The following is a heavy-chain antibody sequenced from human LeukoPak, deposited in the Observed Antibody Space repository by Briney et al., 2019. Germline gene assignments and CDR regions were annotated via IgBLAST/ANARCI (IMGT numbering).Heavy chain of an antibody. CDR2: INSDGSST. J-gene: IGHJ4*02. CDR1: GFTFSSYW. CDR3: ARAKPKNMVRGLIMRRESRYYFDY. Sequence: GGSLRLSCAASGFTFSSYWMHWVRQAPGKGLVWVSRINSDGSSTTYADSVKGRFTISRDNAKNTLYLQMNSLRAEDTAVYYCARAKPKNMVRGLIMRRESRYYFDYWGQGTLVTVSS. V-gene: IGHV3-74*01. D-gene: IGHD3-10*01.